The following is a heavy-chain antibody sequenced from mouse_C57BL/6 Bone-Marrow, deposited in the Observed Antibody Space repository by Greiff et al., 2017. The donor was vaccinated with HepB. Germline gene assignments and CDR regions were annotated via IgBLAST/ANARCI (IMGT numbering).Heavy chain of an antibody. CDR2: IDPENGDT. D-gene: IGHD4-1*01. Sequence: EVKLQQSGAELVRPGASVKLSCTASGFNIKDDYMHWVKQRPEQGLEWIGWIDPENGDTEYASKFQGKATITADTSSNTAYLQLSSLTSEDTAVYYCTTWDPWFAYWGQGTLVTVSA. V-gene: IGHV14-4*01. CDR1: GFNIKDDY. CDR3: TTWDPWFAY. J-gene: IGHJ3*01.